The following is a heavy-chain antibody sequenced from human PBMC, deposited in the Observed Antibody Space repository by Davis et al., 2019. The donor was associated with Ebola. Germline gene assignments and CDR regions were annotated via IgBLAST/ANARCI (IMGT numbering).Heavy chain of an antibody. CDR1: GGSISNTDFY. CDR3: ARTGYYDFWSGPGAFDI. J-gene: IGHJ3*02. Sequence: SETLSLTCTVSGGSISNTDFYWGWIRQPPGKGLEWIGSIYHSGSTYYNTSLKSRVTISVDRSKNQFSLELSSVTAADTALYFCARTGYYDFWSGPGAFDIWGQGTMVTVSS. D-gene: IGHD3-3*01. V-gene: IGHV4-39*07. CDR2: IYHSGST.